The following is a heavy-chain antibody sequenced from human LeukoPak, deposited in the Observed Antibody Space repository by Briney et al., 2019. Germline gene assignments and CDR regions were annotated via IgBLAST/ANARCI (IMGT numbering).Heavy chain of an antibody. V-gene: IGHV3-23*01. CDR2: ISPRADIT. CDR3: AKDDAWLQFND. D-gene: IGHD5-24*01. CDR1: GFTFSSHG. Sequence: GGSLRLSCAASGFTFSSHGMNWVRQAPGKGLEWISGISPRADITYYADSVKGRFTISRDNSENTVYLHMSSLRAGDTALYFCAKDDAWLQFNDWGQGTLVTVYS. J-gene: IGHJ4*02.